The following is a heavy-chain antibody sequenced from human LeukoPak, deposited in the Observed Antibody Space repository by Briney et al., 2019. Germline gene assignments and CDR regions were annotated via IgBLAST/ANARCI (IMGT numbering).Heavy chain of an antibody. Sequence: GGSLRLSCAASGFTFSSYEMNWVRQAPGKGLEWVSYISSSGSTIYYADSVKGRFTISRDNAKNSLYLQMNSLRAEDTAVYYCARLSTVTTLDYWGQRTLVTVSS. V-gene: IGHV3-48*03. CDR2: ISSSGSTI. J-gene: IGHJ4*02. CDR3: ARLSTVTTLDY. D-gene: IGHD4-17*01. CDR1: GFTFSSYE.